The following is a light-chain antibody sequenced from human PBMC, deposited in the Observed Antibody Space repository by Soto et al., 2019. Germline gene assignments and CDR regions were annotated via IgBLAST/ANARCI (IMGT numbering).Light chain of an antibody. CDR3: QQYNSYPYT. CDR1: QSVGSN. V-gene: IGKV3-15*01. CDR2: GAS. J-gene: IGKJ2*01. Sequence: EVVLTQSPATLSVSPGAGATLSCRASQSVGSNLAWYQQKPGQTPRVLIYGASTRAIGIPARFSGSGFGTEFTLTISSLQSEDFATYYCQQYNSYPYTFGQGTKLEIK.